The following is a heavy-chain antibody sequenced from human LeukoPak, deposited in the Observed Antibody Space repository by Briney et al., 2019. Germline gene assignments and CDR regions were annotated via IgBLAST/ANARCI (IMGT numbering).Heavy chain of an antibody. J-gene: IGHJ4*02. CDR1: GFTFSSYA. CDR2: ISGTGGST. V-gene: IGHV3-23*01. Sequence: GGSLRLSCAASGFTFSSYAMSWVRQAPGKGLEWVSAISGTGGSTYYADSVKGRFAISRDYSKNTLYLQMNSLRAEDTAVYYCAKDNKYYYGSGSYYIFDYWGQGTLVTVSS. D-gene: IGHD3-10*01. CDR3: AKDNKYYYGSGSYYIFDY.